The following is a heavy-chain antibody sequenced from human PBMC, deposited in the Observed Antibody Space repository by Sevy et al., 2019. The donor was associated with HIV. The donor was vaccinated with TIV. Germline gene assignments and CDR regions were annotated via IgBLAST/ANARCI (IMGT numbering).Heavy chain of an antibody. CDR3: ARGPVTTVGGAFDI. Sequence: SETLSLTCAVSGGSISSSNWWSWVRQPPGKGLEWIGEIYHSGSTKYNPSLKSRVTISVDKSKNQFSLKLSSVTAADTAVYYCARGPVTTVGGAFDIWGQGTMVTVSS. CDR1: GGSISSSNW. D-gene: IGHD4-17*01. J-gene: IGHJ3*02. CDR2: IYHSGST. V-gene: IGHV4-4*02.